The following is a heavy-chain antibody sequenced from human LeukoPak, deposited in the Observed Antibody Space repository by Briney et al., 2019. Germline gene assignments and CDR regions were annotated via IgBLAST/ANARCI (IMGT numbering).Heavy chain of an antibody. V-gene: IGHV3-23*01. CDR1: GFTFSSYA. Sequence: PGGSLRLSCAASGFTFSSYAMSWVRQAPGKGLEWVSAISGSDGSTYYADSVKGRFTISRDNSKNTLYLQMNSLRAEDTAVYYCAVYDILTGYYPIDYWGQGTLVTVSS. CDR2: ISGSDGST. D-gene: IGHD3-9*01. J-gene: IGHJ4*02. CDR3: AVYDILTGYYPIDY.